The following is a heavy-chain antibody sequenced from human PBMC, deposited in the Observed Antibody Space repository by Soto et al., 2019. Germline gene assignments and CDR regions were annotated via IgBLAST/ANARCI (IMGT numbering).Heavy chain of an antibody. Sequence: QVQLVQSGAEVKKPGASVKVSCKASGYTFTSYAMHWVRQAPGQRLEWMGWINAGNGNTKYSQKFQGRDTITRVTSASTAYMELSSLRTEDTAVYYCARINTMVRGVNDYWGQGTLVTVSS. CDR1: GYTFTSYA. CDR2: INAGNGNT. J-gene: IGHJ4*02. CDR3: ARINTMVRGVNDY. V-gene: IGHV1-3*01. D-gene: IGHD3-10*01.